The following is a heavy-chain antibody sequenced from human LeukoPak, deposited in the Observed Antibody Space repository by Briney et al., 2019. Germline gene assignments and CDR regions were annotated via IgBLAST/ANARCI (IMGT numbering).Heavy chain of an antibody. V-gene: IGHV1-18*01. J-gene: IGHJ6*03. D-gene: IGHD2-2*01. CDR1: GYTFTSYG. Sequence: GASVKVSCKASGYTFTSYGISWVRQAPGQGLEWMGWISAYNGNTNYAQKLQGRVTMTTDTSTSTAYMELRSLRSDDTAVYYCAREGLGYCSSTSCPRPLYYHYYMDVWGKGTTVTVSS. CDR2: ISAYNGNT. CDR3: AREGLGYCSSTSCPRPLYYHYYMDV.